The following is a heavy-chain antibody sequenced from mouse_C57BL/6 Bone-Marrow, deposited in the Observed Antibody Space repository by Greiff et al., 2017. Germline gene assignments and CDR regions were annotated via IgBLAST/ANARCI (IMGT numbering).Heavy chain of an antibody. J-gene: IGHJ1*03. CDR2: ISYDGSN. CDR1: GYSITSGYY. CDR3: ARPGLPHWYFDV. D-gene: IGHD2-10*01. V-gene: IGHV3-6*01. Sequence: ESGPGLVKPSQSLSLTCSVTGYSITSGYYWNWIRQFPGNKLEWMGYISYDGSNNYNPSLKNRISITRDTSKNQFFLKLNSVTTEDTATYYCARPGLPHWYFDVWGTGTTVTVSS.